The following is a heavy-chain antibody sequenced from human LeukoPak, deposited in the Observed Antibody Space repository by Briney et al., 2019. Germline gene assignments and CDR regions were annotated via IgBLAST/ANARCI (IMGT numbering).Heavy chain of an antibody. J-gene: IGHJ6*03. Sequence: GGSLRLSCAASGFTFSSYGMHWVRQAPGKGLEWVSFIRYDGSNKYYADSVKGRFTISRDNSKNTLYLQMSSLRAEDTAVYYCAKDQGITIFGRYYYYMDVWGKGTTVTVSS. CDR2: IRYDGSNK. D-gene: IGHD3-3*01. CDR3: AKDQGITIFGRYYYYMDV. V-gene: IGHV3-30*02. CDR1: GFTFSSYG.